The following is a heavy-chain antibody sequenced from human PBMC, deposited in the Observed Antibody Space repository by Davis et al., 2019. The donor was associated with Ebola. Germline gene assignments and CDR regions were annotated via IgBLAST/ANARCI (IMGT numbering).Heavy chain of an antibody. V-gene: IGHV3-7*01. CDR2: IKKDGSEK. J-gene: IGHJ4*02. Sequence: GGSLRLSCAASGFTISDYWMNWVRQAPGKGLEWVANIKKDGSEKRYIDSVKGRFTISRDNAKNSLFLQMDSLRVEDTAVYYCVAGIGWLIDYWGQGILVTVSS. D-gene: IGHD6-19*01. CDR1: GFTISDYW. CDR3: VAGIGWLIDY.